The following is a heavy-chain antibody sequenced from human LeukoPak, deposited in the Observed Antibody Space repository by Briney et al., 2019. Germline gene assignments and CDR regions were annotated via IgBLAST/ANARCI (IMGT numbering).Heavy chain of an antibody. J-gene: IGHJ3*02. CDR2: IYYSGGT. V-gene: IGHV4-59*11. CDR1: GGSISTHY. Sequence: SETLSLTCTVSGGSISTHYWSWIRQPPGKGLEYIGYIYYSGGTNYNPSLKSRVTMSLDTSKNQFSLKLSSVTAADTAVYYCAREEVPHGFDIWGQGTMVTVSS. CDR3: AREEVPHGFDI.